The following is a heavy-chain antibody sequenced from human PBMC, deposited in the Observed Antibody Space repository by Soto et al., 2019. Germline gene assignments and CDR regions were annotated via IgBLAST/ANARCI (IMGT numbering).Heavy chain of an antibody. V-gene: IGHV4-59*08. Sequence: PSQTLSLTCTVSGGSISNLYWSRIRQPPGKGLEWVGYIYYNGNTNYNPSLKSRITISVDTSTNRFSLKMNAVTAADTAVYYCTRHEGGAAADRPLDYWGQGTLVTVSS. CDR3: TRHEGGAAADRPLDY. CDR1: GGSISNLY. D-gene: IGHD6-13*01. J-gene: IGHJ4*02. CDR2: IYYNGNT.